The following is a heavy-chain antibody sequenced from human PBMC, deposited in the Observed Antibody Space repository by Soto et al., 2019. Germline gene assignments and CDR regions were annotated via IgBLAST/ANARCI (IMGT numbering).Heavy chain of an antibody. Sequence: GASVKVSCKASGYTFTSYYMHWVRQAPGQGLEWMGIINPSGGITSYAQKFQGRVTMTRDTSTSTVYMELSSLRSEDTALYYCARDPFGVVITPYFDYWGQGTLVTVS. CDR3: ARDPFGVVITPYFDY. D-gene: IGHD3-3*01. V-gene: IGHV1-46*01. CDR1: GYTFTSYY. CDR2: INPSGGIT. J-gene: IGHJ4*02.